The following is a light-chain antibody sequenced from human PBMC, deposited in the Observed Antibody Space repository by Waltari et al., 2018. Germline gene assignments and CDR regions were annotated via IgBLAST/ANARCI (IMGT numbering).Light chain of an antibody. V-gene: IGLV2-11*01. Sequence: QSALTQPRSVSGSPGQSVTISCTGTSSDVGGYNYVSWYQQYPGKAPRVVCYDGSKRPSGVPDRLSCSKSGNSASLTIAGLQAEDEADYYFCSYAGAYTFVFGTGTKVTVL. CDR2: DGS. CDR3: CSYAGAYTFV. CDR1: SSDVGGYNY. J-gene: IGLJ1*01.